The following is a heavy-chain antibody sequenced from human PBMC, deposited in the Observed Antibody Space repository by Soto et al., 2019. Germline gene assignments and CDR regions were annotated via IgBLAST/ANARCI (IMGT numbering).Heavy chain of an antibody. V-gene: IGHV4-59*01. D-gene: IGHD2-15*01. CDR2: IYYSGST. CDR1: GGSISSYY. J-gene: IGHJ4*02. CDR3: ARDADYSLDY. Sequence: QVQLQESGPGLVKPSETLSLTCTVSGGSISSYYWSWIRQPPGKGLEWIGYIYYSGSTNYNPSLKSRVTISVDTSKNQFSLKLSSVTAADTAVYYCARDADYSLDYWGQGTLVTVSS.